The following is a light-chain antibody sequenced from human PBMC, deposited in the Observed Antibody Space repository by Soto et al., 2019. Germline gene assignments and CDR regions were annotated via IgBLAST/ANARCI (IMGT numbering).Light chain of an antibody. CDR3: QQYNTWPLS. CDR2: GAS. CDR1: ESVRSN. Sequence: EIVMTQSPATLSVSPGERATLSCRASESVRSNLAWYQQKPGQAPRLLIYGASTRATGIPARFSGSGSGTEFTLTISSLQSEDFAVYYCQQYNTWPLSFGPGTKVDI. V-gene: IGKV3-15*01. J-gene: IGKJ3*01.